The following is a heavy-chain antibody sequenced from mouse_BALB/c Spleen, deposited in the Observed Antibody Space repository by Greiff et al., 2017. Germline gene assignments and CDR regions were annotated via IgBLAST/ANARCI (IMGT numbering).Heavy chain of an antibody. V-gene: IGHV5-4*02. CDR1: GFTFSDYY. J-gene: IGHJ2*01. D-gene: IGHD2-1*01. CDR3: ARDHGNYYFDY. Sequence: EVQVVESGGGLVKPGGSLKLSCAASGFTFSDYYMYWVRQTPEKRLEWVATISDGGSYTYYPDSVKGRFTISRDNAKNNLYLQMSSLKSEDTAMYYCARDHGNYYFDYWGQGTTLTVSS. CDR2: ISDGGSYT.